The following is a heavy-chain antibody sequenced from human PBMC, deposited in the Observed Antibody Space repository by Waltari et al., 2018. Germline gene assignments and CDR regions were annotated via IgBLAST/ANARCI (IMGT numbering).Heavy chain of an antibody. J-gene: IGHJ4*02. D-gene: IGHD6-19*01. Sequence: EVQLVESGGGLVQPGGSLRLSCAASGFSLSSFWMNWVRQTPGKGLEWVAGIKQDGSEKYYADSVKGRFTISRDNAKNSLCLQMNSLRAEDTAVYYCATSGWYCFDYWGQGTLVTVSS. V-gene: IGHV3-7*01. CDR2: IKQDGSEK. CDR3: ATSGWYCFDY. CDR1: GFSLSSFW.